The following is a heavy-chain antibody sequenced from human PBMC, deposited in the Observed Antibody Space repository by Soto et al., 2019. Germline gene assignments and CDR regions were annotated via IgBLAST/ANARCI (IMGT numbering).Heavy chain of an antibody. Sequence: GSLRLSCAASGFTFRSYAMHWVRQAPGKGLEYVSAISSNGGSTYYADSVKGRFTISRDNSKNTLYLQMSSLRAEDTAVYYCVKLSGIFGVVISFMDVWGQGTTVTVS. D-gene: IGHD3-3*01. CDR3: VKLSGIFGVVISFMDV. CDR2: ISSNGGST. CDR1: GFTFRSYA. V-gene: IGHV3-64D*06. J-gene: IGHJ6*02.